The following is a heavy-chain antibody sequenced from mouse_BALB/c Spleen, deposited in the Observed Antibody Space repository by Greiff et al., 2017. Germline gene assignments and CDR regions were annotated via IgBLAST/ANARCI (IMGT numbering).Heavy chain of an antibody. J-gene: IGHJ2*01. Sequence: EVKVVESGGGLVKPGGSLKLSCAASGFTFSSYTMSWVRQTPEKRLEWVATISSGGSYTYYPDSVKGRFTISRDNAKNTLYLQMSSLKSEDTAMYYCTRVTTVGDYWGQGTTLTVSS. CDR3: TRVTTVGDY. V-gene: IGHV5-6-4*01. D-gene: IGHD1-1*01. CDR2: ISSGGSYT. CDR1: GFTFSSYT.